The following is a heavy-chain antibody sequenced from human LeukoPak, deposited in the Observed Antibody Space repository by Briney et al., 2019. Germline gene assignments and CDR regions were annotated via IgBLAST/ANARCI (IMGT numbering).Heavy chain of an antibody. CDR3: ARLRDGYNPGGEDALDI. Sequence: SETLSLTCAVYGGSFSGYYWSWIRQPPGKGLEWIGEIDHSGSTNYNPSLKSRVTISVDTSKNQFSLKLSSVTAADTAVYYCARLRDGYNPGGEDALDIWGQGTMVTVSS. J-gene: IGHJ3*02. V-gene: IGHV4-34*01. CDR2: IDHSGST. D-gene: IGHD5-24*01. CDR1: GGSFSGYY.